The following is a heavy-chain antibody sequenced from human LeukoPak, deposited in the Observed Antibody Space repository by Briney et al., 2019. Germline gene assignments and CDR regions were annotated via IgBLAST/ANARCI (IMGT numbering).Heavy chain of an antibody. CDR3: ATAGCSSTSCYTHFDY. CDR1: GFTFDDYA. V-gene: IGHV3-9*01. D-gene: IGHD2-2*02. J-gene: IGHJ4*02. CDR2: ISWNSGSI. Sequence: GGSLRLSCAASGFTFDDYAMRWVRQAPGKGLEWVSGISWNSGSIYYADSVKGRFTISRDNAKNSLYLQMNSLRAEDTALYYCATAGCSSTSCYTHFDYWGQGTLVTVSS.